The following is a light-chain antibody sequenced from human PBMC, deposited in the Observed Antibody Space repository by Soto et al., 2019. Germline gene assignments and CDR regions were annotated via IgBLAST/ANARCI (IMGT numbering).Light chain of an antibody. J-gene: IGKJ2*01. CDR2: GAS. Sequence: DIQMTQSPSSLSASIGARVTITCRASQSISKSLNWYQQKPGKAPKLLISGASTLRSGVPSRFSGSGSGTEFSLTISSLQPEDFATYYCQQSHSTPMYTFCQGTRLDIK. CDR1: QSISKS. V-gene: IGKV1-39*01. CDR3: QQSHSTPMYT.